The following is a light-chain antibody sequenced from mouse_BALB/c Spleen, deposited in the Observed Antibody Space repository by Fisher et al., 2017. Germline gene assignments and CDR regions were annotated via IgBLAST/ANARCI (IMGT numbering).Light chain of an antibody. Sequence: IVITQTTAIMSASLGERVTMTCTASSSVSSSYLHWYQQKSGTSPKRWIYDTSKLASGVPARFSGSGSGTSYSLTISSMEAEDAATYYCQQWSSNPPTFGAGTKLELK. J-gene: IGKJ5*01. CDR1: SSVSS. CDR3: QQWSSNPPT. CDR2: DTS. V-gene: IGKV4-59*01.